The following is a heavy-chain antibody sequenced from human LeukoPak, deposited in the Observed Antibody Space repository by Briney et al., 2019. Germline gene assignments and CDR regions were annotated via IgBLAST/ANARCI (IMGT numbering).Heavy chain of an antibody. CDR3: AKELTRPNRPVAGLNY. V-gene: IGHV3-30*18. CDR1: GFTFSNAW. D-gene: IGHD6-19*01. J-gene: IGHJ4*02. Sequence: GGSLRLSCAASGFTFSNAWMSWVRQAPGKGLEWVAIISYDGSNKYYPDSVKGRFTISRDDSKNTLYLQMNSLRTEDTAVYYCAKELTRPNRPVAGLNYWGQGTLVTVSS. CDR2: ISYDGSNK.